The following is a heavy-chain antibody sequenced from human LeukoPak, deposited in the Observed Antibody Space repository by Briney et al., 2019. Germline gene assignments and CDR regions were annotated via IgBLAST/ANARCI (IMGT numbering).Heavy chain of an antibody. Sequence: SETLSLTCAVYGESFSGYYWSWIRQPPGKGLEWIGEINHSGSTNYNPSLKSRVTISVDTSKNQFSLKLSSVTAADTAVYYCARYSSSSVDYWGQGTLVTVSS. CDR1: GESFSGYY. CDR2: INHSGST. CDR3: ARYSSSSVDY. J-gene: IGHJ4*02. D-gene: IGHD6-6*01. V-gene: IGHV4-34*01.